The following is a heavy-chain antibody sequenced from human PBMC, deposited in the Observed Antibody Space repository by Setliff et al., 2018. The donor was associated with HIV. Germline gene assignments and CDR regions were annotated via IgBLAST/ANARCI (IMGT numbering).Heavy chain of an antibody. CDR2: ISFHGRNK. Sequence: PGGSLRLSCAASGFTFSDYGMHWVRQAPGKGLEWVALISFHGRNKYYGGSVKGRFTVSRDDSKNTVYLQMNSLTTEDTAVYYCARGHSYLDFWGQGTLVTVSS. CDR1: GFTFSDYG. V-gene: IGHV3-30*03. CDR3: ARGHSYLDF. J-gene: IGHJ4*02.